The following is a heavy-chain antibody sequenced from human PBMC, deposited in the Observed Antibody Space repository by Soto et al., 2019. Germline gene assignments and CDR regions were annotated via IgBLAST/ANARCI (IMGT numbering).Heavy chain of an antibody. CDR3: AREGRVGGIDY. J-gene: IGHJ4*02. Sequence: GGAVRRSCAASGFTFSIHEMNWVRQAPGKGLEWVSYISSIGVATYYADSVKGRFTISRDNAKNSLYLQMNSLRAEDTAVYYCAREGRVGGIDYWRPVTPVTLSS. CDR1: GFTFSIHE. V-gene: IGHV3-48*03. CDR2: ISSIGVAT. D-gene: IGHD6-19*01.